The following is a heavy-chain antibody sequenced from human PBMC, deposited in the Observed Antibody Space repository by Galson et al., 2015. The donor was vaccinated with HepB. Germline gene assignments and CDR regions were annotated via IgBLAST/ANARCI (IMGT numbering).Heavy chain of an antibody. D-gene: IGHD5-24*01. CDR3: ARGGVVRWLHPRYFDY. CDR2: INHSGST. J-gene: IGHJ4*02. CDR1: GGSFSGYY. Sequence: SETLSLTCAVYGGSFSGYYWSWIRQPPGKGLEWIGEINHSGSTNYNPSLKSRVTVSVDTSKNQFSLKLSSVTAADTAVYYCARGGVVRWLHPRYFDYWGLGTLVTVSS. V-gene: IGHV4-34*01.